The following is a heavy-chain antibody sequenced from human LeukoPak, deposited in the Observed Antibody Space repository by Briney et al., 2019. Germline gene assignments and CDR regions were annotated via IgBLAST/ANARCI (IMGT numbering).Heavy chain of an antibody. CDR1: GYNFTSYW. Sequence: KTGESLKISCKGFGYNFTSYWISWVRQMPGKGLEWMGRVDPSDSYTNYSPSFQGHVTISADKSITTAYLQWSCLKASDTAMYYCARLRDGSIDYWGQGTLVTVSS. CDR3: ARLRDGSIDY. J-gene: IGHJ4*02. V-gene: IGHV5-10-1*01. CDR2: VDPSDSYT.